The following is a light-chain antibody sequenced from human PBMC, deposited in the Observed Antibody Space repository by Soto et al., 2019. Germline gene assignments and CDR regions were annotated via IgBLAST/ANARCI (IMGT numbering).Light chain of an antibody. CDR1: QAISSL. V-gene: IGKV1D-12*01. J-gene: IGKJ1*01. CDR2: YAS. Sequence: DIQMTQSPSSVSASVGDRVTITCRASQAISSLLAWYQQKLGKAPKLLIYYASNLESGVPSRFSGSRFGPDFTLTISSLQPEDFATYFCQQADSFPWTFGQGTKVEI. CDR3: QQADSFPWT.